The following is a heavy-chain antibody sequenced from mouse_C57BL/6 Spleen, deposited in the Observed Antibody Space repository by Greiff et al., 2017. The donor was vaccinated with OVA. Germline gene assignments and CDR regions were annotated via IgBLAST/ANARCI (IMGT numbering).Heavy chain of an antibody. D-gene: IGHD1-1*01. CDR1: GYTFTSYW. Sequence: QVQLQQPGAELVRPGTSVKLSCKASGYTFTSYWMHWVKQRPGQGLEWIGVIDPSDSYTNYNQKFKGKATLTVDTSSSTAYMQLSSLPSEDSAVYYCAPITTVVRGYWYFDVWGTGTTVTVSS. V-gene: IGHV1-59*01. J-gene: IGHJ1*03. CDR3: APITTVVRGYWYFDV. CDR2: IDPSDSYT.